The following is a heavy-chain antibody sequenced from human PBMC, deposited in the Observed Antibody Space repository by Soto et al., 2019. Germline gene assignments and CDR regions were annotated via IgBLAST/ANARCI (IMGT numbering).Heavy chain of an antibody. CDR3: ARGPPYYYGSGSYYSSYYYSYMDV. J-gene: IGHJ6*03. V-gene: IGHV4-59*01. CDR2: IYYSGST. D-gene: IGHD3-10*01. Sequence: SETLSLTCTVSGGSISSYYWSWIRQPPGKGLEWIGYIYYSGSTNYNPSLKSRVTISVDTSKNQFSLKLSSVTAADTAVYYCARGPPYYYGSGSYYSSYYYSYMDVWGKGTTVTVSS. CDR1: GGSISSYY.